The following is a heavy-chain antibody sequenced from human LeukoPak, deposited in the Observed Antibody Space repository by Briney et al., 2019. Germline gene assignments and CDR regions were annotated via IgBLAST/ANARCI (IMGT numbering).Heavy chain of an antibody. CDR1: GFTFSSYG. V-gene: IGHV3-30*02. Sequence: PGGSLRLSCAASGFTFSSYGMHWVRQAPGKGLEWVAFIRYDGSNKYYADSVKGRFTISRDNSKNTLYLQMNSLRAEDTAVYYCARSLEGYSYGPYYYYYGMDVWGQGTTVTVSS. CDR2: IRYDGSNK. D-gene: IGHD5-18*01. CDR3: ARSLEGYSYGPYYYYYGMDV. J-gene: IGHJ6*02.